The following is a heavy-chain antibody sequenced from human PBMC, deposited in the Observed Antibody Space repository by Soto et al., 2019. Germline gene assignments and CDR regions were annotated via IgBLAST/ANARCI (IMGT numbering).Heavy chain of an antibody. CDR2: IYYSGST. J-gene: IGHJ4*02. CDR1: RGAISSGGYY. V-gene: IGHV4-31*03. CDR3: ARGFYGSASLLFDY. Sequence: QVQLQESGLGLVKPSQTLSLTCTVSRGAISSGGYYWSWIRQHPGKGLEWIGYIYYSGSTYYNPSLKSRVTISVDTSKNQFSLKLSSVTAADTAVYYCARGFYGSASLLFDYWGQGTLVTVSS. D-gene: IGHD3-10*01.